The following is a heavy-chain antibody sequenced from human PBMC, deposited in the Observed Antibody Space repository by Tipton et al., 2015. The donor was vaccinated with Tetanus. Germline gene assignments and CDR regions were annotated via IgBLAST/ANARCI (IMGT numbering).Heavy chain of an antibody. J-gene: IGHJ3*02. CDR2: VYHSGST. Sequence: TLSLTCAVSGGSISSGGYSWSWIRQPPGKGLEWIGYVYHSGSTYYNPSLKSRVTISVDRSKNQFSLKLSSVTAADTAVYYCARVLPAFAFDIWGQGTMVTVSS. CDR1: GGSISSGGYS. V-gene: IGHV4-30-2*01. CDR3: ARVLPAFAFDI.